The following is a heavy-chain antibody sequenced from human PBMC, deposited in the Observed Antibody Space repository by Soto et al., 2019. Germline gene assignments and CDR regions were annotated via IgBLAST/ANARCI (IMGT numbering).Heavy chain of an antibody. CDR3: ARAPTYYDFWSGKNYYYYGMDV. V-gene: IGHV4-30-4*01. Sequence: PSETLSLTCTVSGGSISSGDYYWSWIRQPPGKGLEWIGYIYYSGSTYYNPSLKSRVTISVDTSKNQFSLKLSSVTAADTAVYYCARAPTYYDFWSGKNYYYYGMDVWGQGTTVTVSS. CDR1: GGSISSGDYY. J-gene: IGHJ6*02. D-gene: IGHD3-3*01. CDR2: IYYSGST.